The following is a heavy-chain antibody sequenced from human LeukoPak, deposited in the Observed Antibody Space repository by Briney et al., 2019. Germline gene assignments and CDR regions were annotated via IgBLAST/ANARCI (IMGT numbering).Heavy chain of an antibody. J-gene: IGHJ4*02. CDR2: IYYRGST. CDR3: ARLTPGDTLDY. D-gene: IGHD3-10*01. CDR1: GGSISSSSYY. Sequence: SETLSLTCTVSGGSISSSSYYWGWIRQPPGKGLEWIGSIYYRGSTYYNPSLKSRVTISVDTSKNQFSLKLSSVTAADTAVYYCARLTPGDTLDYWGQGTLVTVSS. V-gene: IGHV4-39*01.